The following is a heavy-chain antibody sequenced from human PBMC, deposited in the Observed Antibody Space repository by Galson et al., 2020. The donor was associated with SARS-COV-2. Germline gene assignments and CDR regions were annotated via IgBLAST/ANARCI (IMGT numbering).Heavy chain of an antibody. CDR3: ARDYYDSSGYYPGYFDY. Sequence: QLGESLKISCAASGFTFSSYWMSWVRQAPGKGLEWVANIKQDGSEKYYVDSVKGRFTISRDNAKNSLYLQMNSLRAEDTAVYYCARDYYDSSGYYPGYFDYWGQGTLVTVSS. CDR1: GFTFSSYW. CDR2: IKQDGSEK. V-gene: IGHV3-7*01. J-gene: IGHJ4*02. D-gene: IGHD3-22*01.